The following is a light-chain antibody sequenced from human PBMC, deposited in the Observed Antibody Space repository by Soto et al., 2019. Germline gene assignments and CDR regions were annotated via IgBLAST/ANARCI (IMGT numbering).Light chain of an antibody. Sequence: QSALTQPASVSGSPGQSITISCTGTSSDVGGYNYVSWYQQHPGKAPKLMIYDVSNRPSGVSNRFSGFKSGNTSSPTISGLQVEDEADYYCSSYTSSSTVVFGGGTKVTVL. CDR1: SSDVGGYNY. V-gene: IGLV2-14*01. J-gene: IGLJ2*01. CDR3: SSYTSSSTVV. CDR2: DVS.